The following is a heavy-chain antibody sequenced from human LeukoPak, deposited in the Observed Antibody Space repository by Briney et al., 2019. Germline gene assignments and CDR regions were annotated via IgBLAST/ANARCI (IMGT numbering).Heavy chain of an antibody. V-gene: IGHV4-59*01. J-gene: IGHJ4*02. CDR3: ARFGTSSSRFFDQ. Sequence: PSETLSLTCTVSGGSISAYYWSWIRQPPGKGLEWIGYIHYSGTTNYYPSLKSRATIALDTSKNQFSLKLNSVTAADTAVYYCARFGTSSSRFFDQWGQGTLVTVSS. CDR1: GGSISAYY. CDR2: IHYSGTT. D-gene: IGHD6-6*01.